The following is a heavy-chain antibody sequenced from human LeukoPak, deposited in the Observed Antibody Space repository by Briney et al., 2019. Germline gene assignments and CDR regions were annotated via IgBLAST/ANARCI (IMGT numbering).Heavy chain of an antibody. CDR2: IRYDGSNK. Sequence: GGSLRLSCAASGFTFSSYGMHWVRQAPGKGLEWVAFIRYDGSNKYYADSVKGRFTISRDNSKNTLYLQMNSLRAEDTAVYYCAKDREGYKNYYGSGSYYLFDYWGQGTLVTVSS. V-gene: IGHV3-30*02. J-gene: IGHJ4*02. CDR3: AKDREGYKNYYGSGSYYLFDY. CDR1: GFTFSSYG. D-gene: IGHD3-10*01.